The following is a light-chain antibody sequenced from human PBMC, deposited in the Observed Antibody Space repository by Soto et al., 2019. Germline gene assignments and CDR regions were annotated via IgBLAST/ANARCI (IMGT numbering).Light chain of an antibody. CDR1: QTISSW. CDR2: KAS. V-gene: IGKV1-5*03. J-gene: IGKJ1*01. Sequence: DIQMTQSPSTLSGSVGDRVTITCRASQTISSWLAWYQQKPGKAPKLLIYKASTLKSGVPSRFSGSGSGTEFTLTISSLQPDDFATYYCKHYNSYSEALGQGTKVDI. CDR3: KHYNSYSEA.